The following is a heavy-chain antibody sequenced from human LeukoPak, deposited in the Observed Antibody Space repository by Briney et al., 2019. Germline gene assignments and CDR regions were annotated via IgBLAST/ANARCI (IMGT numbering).Heavy chain of an antibody. D-gene: IGHD3-10*01. CDR3: ARVDGSGSYYYFDY. J-gene: IGHJ4*02. V-gene: IGHV1-8*02. CDR1: GYTFTGYY. CDR2: INPNSGNT. Sequence: ASVKVSCKASGYTFTGYYMHWVRQAPGQGLEWMGWINPNSGNTGYAQKFQGRVTMTRNTSISTAYMELSSLRSEDTAVYYCARVDGSGSYYYFDYWGQGTLVTVSS.